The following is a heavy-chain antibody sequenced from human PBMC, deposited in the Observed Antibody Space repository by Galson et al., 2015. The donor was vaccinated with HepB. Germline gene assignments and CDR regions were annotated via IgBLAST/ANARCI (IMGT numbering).Heavy chain of an antibody. J-gene: IGHJ4*02. Sequence: SLRLSCAASGFTFSNAWMSWVRQAPGKGLEWVGRIKGKTDGGTTDYAAPVKGRFTISRDDSKNTLYLQMNSLKTEDTAVYYCTTEGDTAMGNFDYWGQGALVTVSS. V-gene: IGHV3-15*01. CDR2: IKGKTDGGTT. D-gene: IGHD5-18*01. CDR3: TTEGDTAMGNFDY. CDR1: GFTFSNAW.